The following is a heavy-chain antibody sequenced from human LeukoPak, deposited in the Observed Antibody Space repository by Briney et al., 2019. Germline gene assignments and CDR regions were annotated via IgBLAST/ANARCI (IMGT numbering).Heavy chain of an antibody. CDR1: GGSISSVSFY. V-gene: IGHV4-39*01. CDR2: IYYSGST. D-gene: IGHD1/OR15-1a*01. J-gene: IGHJ4*02. CDR3: ARFSEGEQRFDY. Sequence: SETLSLTCSVSGGSISSVSFYWGWIRQPPGKGLEWIGSIYYSGSTFRNPSLESRVTISVDTSKNQFSLKVISMTAADTAMYYCARFSEGEQRFDYWGQGTLVTVSP.